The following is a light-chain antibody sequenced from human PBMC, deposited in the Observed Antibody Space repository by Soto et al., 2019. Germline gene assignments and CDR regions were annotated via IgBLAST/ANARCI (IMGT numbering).Light chain of an antibody. V-gene: IGLV2-14*01. CDR2: EVN. Sequence: QPALAQPSSVSGSPGQSITISCTGTSTDVGGYNYVSWYQHHPGKGPKLIIYEVNNRPSGVSDRFSGSKSGNKASLTISNLEAEDESDYYCGSYTSTDTPFVFGTGTKVTV. CDR1: STDVGGYNY. CDR3: GSYTSTDTPFV. J-gene: IGLJ1*01.